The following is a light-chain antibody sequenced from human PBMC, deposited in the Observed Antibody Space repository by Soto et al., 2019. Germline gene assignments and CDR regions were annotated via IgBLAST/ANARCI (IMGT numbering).Light chain of an antibody. J-gene: IGLJ1*01. CDR3: CSYATGSVYV. V-gene: IGLV2-14*01. Sequence: QSALTQPASVSVSPGQSITISCTGTSSDVGGYNYVSWYQQHPGKVPKLMMFDVSNRPSVVSNRFSGSKSGNTASLTISGLQAEDEADYFCCSYATGSVYVFGTGTKLTVL. CDR1: SSDVGGYNY. CDR2: DVS.